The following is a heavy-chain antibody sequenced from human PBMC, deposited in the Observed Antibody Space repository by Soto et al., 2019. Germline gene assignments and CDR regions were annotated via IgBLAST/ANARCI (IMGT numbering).Heavy chain of an antibody. CDR3: ARTPYGCSGGSCYYYYYYMDV. CDR2: ISSSGSTI. J-gene: IGHJ6*03. Sequence: GSLRLSCAASGFTFSDYYMSWIRQAPGKGLKWVSYISSSGSTIYYADSVKGRFTISRDNAKNSLYLQMNSLRAEDTAVYYCARTPYGCSGGSCYYYYYYMDVWGKGTTVTVSS. D-gene: IGHD2-15*01. CDR1: GFTFSDYY. V-gene: IGHV3-11*01.